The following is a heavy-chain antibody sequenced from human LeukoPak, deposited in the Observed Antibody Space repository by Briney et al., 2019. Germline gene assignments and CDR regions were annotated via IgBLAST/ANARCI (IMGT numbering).Heavy chain of an antibody. CDR3: AIWGFNRNFDY. Sequence: GSAKVSCKVSGDTLTELSMHWVRPAPGEGLERMGGLDAEDGETIYAQKFQGRVTMTEDTSTVTANMERGKLRAEDTAVYYCAIWGFNRNFDYWGQGTLVTVSS. V-gene: IGHV1-24*01. CDR1: GDTLTELS. J-gene: IGHJ4*02. CDR2: LDAEDGET. D-gene: IGHD1-14*01.